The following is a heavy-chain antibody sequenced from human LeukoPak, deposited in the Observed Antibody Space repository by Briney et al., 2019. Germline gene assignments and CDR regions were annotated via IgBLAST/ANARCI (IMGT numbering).Heavy chain of an antibody. CDR2: ISYDGSNK. J-gene: IGHJ4*02. CDR1: RFTFSNYG. Sequence: GGSLRLSCAASRFTFSNYGMHWVRQAPGKGLEWVTVISYDGSNKYYADSVKGRFTISRDTSKNTLYLQMNSLRAEDTAVYYCARSGDADPYDRAPLDYWGQGTLVTVSS. V-gene: IGHV3-30*03. D-gene: IGHD3-22*01. CDR3: ARSGDADPYDRAPLDY.